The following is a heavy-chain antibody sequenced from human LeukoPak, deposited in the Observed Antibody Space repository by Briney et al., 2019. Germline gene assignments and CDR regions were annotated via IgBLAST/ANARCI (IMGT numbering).Heavy chain of an antibody. CDR3: ARDIRAYIQSDGYFDH. D-gene: IGHD4-11*01. V-gene: IGHV3-30*04. CDR2: LSHVGAIT. CDR1: GFTFTSHA. Sequence: GGSLRLSCEASGFTFTSHAVHWVRQAPGKGLEWVAVLSHVGAITFYSDSVKGRFTVSRDSFNNTLFLQMNSLRVEDSAVYYCARDIRAYIQSDGYFDHWGRGTQVTVSS. J-gene: IGHJ4*02.